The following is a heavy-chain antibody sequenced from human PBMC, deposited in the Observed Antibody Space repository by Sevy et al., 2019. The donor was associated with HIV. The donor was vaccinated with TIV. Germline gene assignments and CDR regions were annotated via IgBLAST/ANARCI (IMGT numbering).Heavy chain of an antibody. J-gene: IGHJ4*02. CDR1: GYTFTSYS. V-gene: IGHV1-46*01. Sequence: ASVKVSCKASGYTFTSYSIHWVRQAPRQGLERMGIINPSGRSTTYSQMFQGRVTLTRDKSTSTVFLELSSLRSDDTAVYYRAIPGFSGYDGVDQWGQGTLVTVSS. CDR3: AIPGFSGYDGVDQ. D-gene: IGHD5-12*01. CDR2: INPSGRST.